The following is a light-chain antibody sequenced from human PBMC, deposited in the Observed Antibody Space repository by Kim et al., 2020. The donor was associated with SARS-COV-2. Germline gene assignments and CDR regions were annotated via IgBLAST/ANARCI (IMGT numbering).Light chain of an antibody. CDR2: AAS. CDR1: QGISSY. CDR3: QQYYSYPLT. Sequence: ASTGDRVTITCRASQGISSYLAWYQQKPGKAPKLLIYAASTLQSGVPSRFSGSGSGTDFTLTISCLQSEDFATYYCQQYYSYPLTFGQGTRLEIK. V-gene: IGKV1-8*01. J-gene: IGKJ5*01.